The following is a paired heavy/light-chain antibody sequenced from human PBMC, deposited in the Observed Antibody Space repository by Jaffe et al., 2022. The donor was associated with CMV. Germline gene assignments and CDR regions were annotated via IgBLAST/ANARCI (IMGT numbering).Light chain of an antibody. V-gene: IGKV2D-29*02. J-gene: IGKJ4*01. CDR3: MQTTQLPVT. CDR2: EVS. Sequence: DIVMTQTPLSLSVTPGQPASISCKSSQTLLHGDGKTYLYWYLQKPGQSPQLLMYEVSNRFSGVPDRFSGSESGTDFTLQISRVEAEDVGVYYCMQTTQLPVTFGGGTKLEIK. CDR1: QTLLHGDGKTY.
Heavy chain of an antibody. CDR1: GYRFTTYG. Sequence: QVQLLQSGAEVKKPGASVKVSCKASGYRFTTYGISWVRQAPGQGLEWMGWISAQNANTNYAQKFQGRVTMTTDTSTGTAYMELRSLRSDDTAVYYCAREMRHYDFWSGLRCYGMDVWGQGTTIIVSS. V-gene: IGHV1-18*01. CDR3: AREMRHYDFWSGLRCYGMDV. CDR2: ISAQNANT. J-gene: IGHJ6*02. D-gene: IGHD3-3*01.